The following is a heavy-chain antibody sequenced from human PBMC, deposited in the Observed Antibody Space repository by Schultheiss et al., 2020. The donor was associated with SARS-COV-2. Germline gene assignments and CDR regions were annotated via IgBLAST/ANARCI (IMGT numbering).Heavy chain of an antibody. CDR2: INPNSGGT. V-gene: IGHV1-2*02. CDR1: GYSFTGYY. CDR3: VRKPEDYGDLDDY. J-gene: IGHJ4*02. Sequence: GESLKISCKGSGYSFTGYYMHWVRQAPGQGLEWMGWINPNSGGTNYAQKFQGRVTMTRDTSISTAYMELSRLRSDDTAVYYCVRKPEDYGDLDDYWGQGTLVTVSS. D-gene: IGHD4-17*01.